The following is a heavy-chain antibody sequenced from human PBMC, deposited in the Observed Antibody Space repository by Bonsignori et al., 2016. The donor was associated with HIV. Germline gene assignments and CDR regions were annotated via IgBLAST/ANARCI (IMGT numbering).Heavy chain of an antibody. CDR2: IYTSGST. CDR1: GGSISSGSYY. CDR3: ARARALGGYYLDY. J-gene: IGHJ4*02. V-gene: IGHV4-61*02. D-gene: IGHD3-22*01. Sequence: SETLSLTCTVSGGSISSGSYYWSWIRQPAGKGLEWIGRIYTSGSTNYNPSLKSRVTISVDTSKNQFSLKLSSVTAADTAVYYCARARALGGYYLDYWGQGTLVTVSS.